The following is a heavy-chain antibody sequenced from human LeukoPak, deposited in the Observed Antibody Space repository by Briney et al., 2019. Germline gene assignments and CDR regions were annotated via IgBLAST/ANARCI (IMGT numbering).Heavy chain of an antibody. CDR2: IYSGGST. CDR3: ASLGDYYDSSGYYY. CDR1: GFTVSSNY. J-gene: IGHJ4*02. D-gene: IGHD3-22*01. Sequence: PGGSLRLSCAASGFTVSSNYMSWVRQAPGKGLEWVSVIYSGGSTYYADSVKGRFTISRDNSKNTLYLQMNSLRAEDTAVYYCASLGDYYDSSGYYYWGQGNMVTVSS. V-gene: IGHV3-53*01.